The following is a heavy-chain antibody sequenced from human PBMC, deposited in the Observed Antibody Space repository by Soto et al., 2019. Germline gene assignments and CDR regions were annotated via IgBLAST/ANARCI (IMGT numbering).Heavy chain of an antibody. CDR1: GGSISSYY. J-gene: IGHJ6*01. V-gene: IGHV4-59*01. CDR2: IYYSGST. CDR3: ARDQGCSGGSCYSDNYYYGMDV. D-gene: IGHD2-15*01. Sequence: SETLSLTCTVSGGSISSYYWSWIRQPPGKGLEWIGYIYYSGSTNYNPSLKSRVTISVDTSKNQFSLKLSSVTAADTAVYYCARDQGCSGGSCYSDNYYYGMDVWGQGTTVTAS.